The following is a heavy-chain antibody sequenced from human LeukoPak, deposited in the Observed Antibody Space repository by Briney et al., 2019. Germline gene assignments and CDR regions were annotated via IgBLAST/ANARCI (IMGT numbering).Heavy chain of an antibody. V-gene: IGHV3-20*04. CDR1: GFSFDDYG. J-gene: IGHJ6*04. CDR3: AELGITMIGGV. CDR2: INWNGDST. D-gene: IGHD3-10*02. Sequence: GGSLRLSCAASGFSFDDYGMSWVRQAPGKGLEWVSGINWNGDSTGYADSVKGRFTISRDNAKNSLYLQMNSLRAEDTAVYYCAELGITMIGGVWGKGTTVTISS.